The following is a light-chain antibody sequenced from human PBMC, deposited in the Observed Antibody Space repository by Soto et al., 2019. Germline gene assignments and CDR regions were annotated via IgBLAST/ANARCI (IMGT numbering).Light chain of an antibody. CDR2: AAS. V-gene: IGKV1-39*01. J-gene: IGKJ2*01. CDR1: QSISSY. CDR3: QQSYSTPKYT. Sequence: DIQMTQSPSSLSASVGDRVTITCRASQSISSYLNWYQQKPGKAPKLLIYAASSLQSGVPSRFSGSGSGTDFTLTISSLQPEDFATYYCQQSYSTPKYTFGQGTKV.